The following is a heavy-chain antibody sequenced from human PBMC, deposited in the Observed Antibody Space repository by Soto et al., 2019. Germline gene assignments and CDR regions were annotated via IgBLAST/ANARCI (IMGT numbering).Heavy chain of an antibody. D-gene: IGHD3-16*01. CDR1: GFTFSSYG. CDR2: ISYDGSNK. CDR3: AKVRPRGQPPKGGMDV. J-gene: IGHJ6*02. V-gene: IGHV3-30*18. Sequence: GGSLRLSCAASGFTFSSYGMHWVRQAPGKGLEWVAVISYDGSNKYYAGSVKGRFTISRDNSKNTLYLQMNSLRAEDTAVYYCAKVRPRGQPPKGGMDVWGQGTTVTVSS.